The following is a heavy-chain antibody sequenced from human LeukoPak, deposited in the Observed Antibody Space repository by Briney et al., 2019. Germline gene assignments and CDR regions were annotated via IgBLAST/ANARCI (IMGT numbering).Heavy chain of an antibody. J-gene: IGHJ4*02. CDR3: PRRKGGDCFDY. CDR2: IYHRGST. V-gene: IGHV4-59*01. D-gene: IGHD2-21*01. CDR1: CGPISSYY. Sequence: PSETLTLTCTTSCGPISSYYWRWIRQPPGNGLARIGYIYHRGSTTYNPSLKCRVTKTVDTSKHQFSLKLRSVITAAAPLPYRPRRKGGDCFDYWGQGTLVTVSS.